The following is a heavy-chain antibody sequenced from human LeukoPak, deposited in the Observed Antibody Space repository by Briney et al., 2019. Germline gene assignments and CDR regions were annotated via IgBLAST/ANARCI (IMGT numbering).Heavy chain of an antibody. J-gene: IGHJ4*02. CDR3: ARDPQQLVGLGFDY. D-gene: IGHD6-13*01. Sequence: PGGSLRLSCAASGFTFSSYEMNWVRQAPGKGLEWVSSISSSSTYRYYADSVKGRFTTSRDNAKNSLYLQMNSLRAEDTAVYYCARDPQQLVGLGFDYWGQGTLVTVSS. V-gene: IGHV3-21*01. CDR2: ISSSSTYR. CDR1: GFTFSSYE.